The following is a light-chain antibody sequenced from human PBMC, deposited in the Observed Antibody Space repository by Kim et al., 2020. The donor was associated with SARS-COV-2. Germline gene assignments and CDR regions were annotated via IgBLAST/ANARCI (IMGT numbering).Light chain of an antibody. CDR3: QTWGTAVV. Sequence: GASVKLTCTLSSGHSSYAIAWHQQQPEKGPRYLMKLNSDGSHSKGDGIPDRFSGSSSGAERYLTISSLQSEDEADYYCQTWGTAVVFGGGTADRP. CDR1: SGHSSYA. V-gene: IGLV4-69*01. J-gene: IGLJ2*01. CDR2: LNSDGSH.